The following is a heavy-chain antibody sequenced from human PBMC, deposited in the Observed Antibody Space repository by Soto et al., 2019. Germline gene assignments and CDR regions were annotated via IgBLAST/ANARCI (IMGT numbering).Heavy chain of an antibody. CDR1: GYTFTSYG. D-gene: IGHD3-3*01. J-gene: IGHJ6*03. Sequence: ASVKVSCKASGYTFTSYGISWVRQAPGQGLEWMGWISAYNGNTNYAQKLQGRVTMTTDTSTSTAYMELRSLRSDDTAVYYCARGGNDYDFWNPVASSYYYYMDVWGKGTTVTVS. CDR3: ARGGNDYDFWNPVASSYYYYMDV. V-gene: IGHV1-18*01. CDR2: ISAYNGNT.